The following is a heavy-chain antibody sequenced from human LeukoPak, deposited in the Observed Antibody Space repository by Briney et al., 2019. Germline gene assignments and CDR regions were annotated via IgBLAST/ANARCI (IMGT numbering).Heavy chain of an antibody. CDR3: ARVSPYDFWSGLPFDY. J-gene: IGHJ4*02. Sequence: SQTLSLTCTVSGGSISSGSYYWSWIRQPAGKGLEWIGRIYTSGSTNYNPSLKSRVTISVDTSKNQLSLKLSSVTAADTAVYYCARVSPYDFWSGLPFDYWGQGTLVTVSS. V-gene: IGHV4-61*02. CDR2: IYTSGST. CDR1: GGSISSGSYY. D-gene: IGHD3-3*01.